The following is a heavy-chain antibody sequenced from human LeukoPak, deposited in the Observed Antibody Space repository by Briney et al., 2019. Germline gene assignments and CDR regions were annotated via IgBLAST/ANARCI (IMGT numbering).Heavy chain of an antibody. Sequence: GESLKISCKAFGYTFTSYGISWVRQAPGQGLEWMGWISAYNGNTNYAQKLQGRVTMTTDTSTSTAYMELRSLRSDDTAVYYCARDRLQQWLVLAYYYYGMDVWGQGTTVTVSS. CDR2: ISAYNGNT. V-gene: IGHV1-18*01. CDR3: ARDRLQQWLVLAYYYYGMDV. J-gene: IGHJ6*02. CDR1: GYTFTSYG. D-gene: IGHD6-19*01.